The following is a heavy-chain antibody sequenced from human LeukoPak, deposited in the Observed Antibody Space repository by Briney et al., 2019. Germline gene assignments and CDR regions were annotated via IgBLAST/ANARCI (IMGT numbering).Heavy chain of an antibody. V-gene: IGHV3-7*01. CDR3: AKDRCSNGVGCYYYYMDV. Sequence: GGSLRLSCAASGFTFSNLWMSWVRQAPGKGLEWVANINQDGSEKNYVDSVKGRFTISRDSSKNILYLQMNSLRAEDTAVYYCAKDRCSNGVGCYYYYMDVWGKGTTVTISS. D-gene: IGHD2-8*01. J-gene: IGHJ6*03. CDR2: INQDGSEK. CDR1: GFTFSNLW.